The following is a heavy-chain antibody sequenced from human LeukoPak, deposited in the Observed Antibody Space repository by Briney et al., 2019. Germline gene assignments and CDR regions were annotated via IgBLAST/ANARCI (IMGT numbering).Heavy chain of an antibody. CDR1: GYSFISYW. V-gene: IGHV5-51*01. D-gene: IGHD5-12*01. Sequence: GESLKISCEGSGYSFISYWIGWVRQMPGKGLEWMGIIYPGDSNTRYSPSFQGQVTISVDKSISTAFLRWNSLKASDTATYYCARLGSGYDFSRAFDYWGQGTLVTVSS. J-gene: IGHJ4*02. CDR2: IYPGDSNT. CDR3: ARLGSGYDFSRAFDY.